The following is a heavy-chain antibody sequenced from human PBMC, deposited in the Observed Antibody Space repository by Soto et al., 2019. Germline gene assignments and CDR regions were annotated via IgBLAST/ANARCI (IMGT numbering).Heavy chain of an antibody. V-gene: IGHV4-34*01. Sequence: SETLSLTCAVYGGSFSGYYWSWIRQPPGKGLEWIGEINHSGSTNYNPSLKSRVTISVDTSKNQFSLKLSSVTAADMAVYYCAKYIAVAGTSTWGQGTLVTVSS. J-gene: IGHJ5*02. CDR1: GGSFSGYY. D-gene: IGHD6-19*01. CDR2: INHSGST. CDR3: AKYIAVAGTST.